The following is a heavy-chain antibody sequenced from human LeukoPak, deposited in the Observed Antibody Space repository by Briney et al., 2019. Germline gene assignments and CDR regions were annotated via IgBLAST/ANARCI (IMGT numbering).Heavy chain of an antibody. D-gene: IGHD6-19*01. Sequence: PGGSLRLSCAASGFTFSSYWMHWVRQAPGKRLVWVSRINSDGSSTSYADSVKGRFTISRDNAKNTLYLQMNSLRAEDTAVYYCARAEGIAVAGNYYYGMDVWGKGTTVSDSS. J-gene: IGHJ6*04. CDR3: ARAEGIAVAGNYYYGMDV. CDR1: GFTFSSYW. V-gene: IGHV3-74*01. CDR2: INSDGSST.